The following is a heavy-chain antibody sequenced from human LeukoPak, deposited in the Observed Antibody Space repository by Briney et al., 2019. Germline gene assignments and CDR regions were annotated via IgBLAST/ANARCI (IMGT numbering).Heavy chain of an antibody. CDR3: ARWNDGREFDY. V-gene: IGHV3-7*05. D-gene: IGHD1-1*01. Sequence: GGSLRLSCAASGFTFSSSWMTWVRQAPGKGLEWVAHIKDDGSEEYYVDSVKGRFTISRDNAKNSLYLQMNSLRAEDTAVYYCARWNDGREFDYWGQGTLVSFSS. CDR2: IKDDGSEE. CDR1: GFTFSSSW. J-gene: IGHJ4*02.